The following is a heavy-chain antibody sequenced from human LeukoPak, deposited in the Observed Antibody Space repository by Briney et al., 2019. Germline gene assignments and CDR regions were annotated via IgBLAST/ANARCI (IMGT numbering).Heavy chain of an antibody. D-gene: IGHD1-26*01. J-gene: IGHJ5*02. V-gene: IGHV1-69*05. CDR1: GGTFSSYA. Sequence: GSSVKVSCKASGGTFSSYAISWVRQAPGQGLEWMGRIIPIFGTANYAQKFQGRVTITTDESTSTAYMELSSLRSEDTAVYYCARTQWELLNWFDPWGQGTLSPSPQ. CDR2: IIPIFGTA. CDR3: ARTQWELLNWFDP.